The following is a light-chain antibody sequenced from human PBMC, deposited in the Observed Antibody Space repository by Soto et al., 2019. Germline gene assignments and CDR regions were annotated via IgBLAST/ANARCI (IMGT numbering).Light chain of an antibody. J-gene: IGLJ3*02. CDR2: GNS. Sequence: QSVLTQPPSVSGAPGQRVTISCTGSSSNIGAGYDVHWYQQLPGTAPKLLIYGNSNRPSGVPDRFSGSRSGTSASLAITGLQAEDEADYYCQSYDISLSGRVFGGGTKLTVL. V-gene: IGLV1-40*01. CDR3: QSYDISLSGRV. CDR1: SSNIGAGYD.